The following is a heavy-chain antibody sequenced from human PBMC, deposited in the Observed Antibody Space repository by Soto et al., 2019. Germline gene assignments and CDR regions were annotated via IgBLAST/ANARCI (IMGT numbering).Heavy chain of an antibody. Sequence: ASVKVSCKVSGYTLTDLSMQWVRQAPGKGLEWMGGFDPEDGETIYAQKFQGRVTMTEDTATDTAYMELSSLRSEDTAVYYCARDYSSSSGPSDNWFDPWGQGTLVTVSS. CDR2: FDPEDGET. J-gene: IGHJ5*02. CDR3: ARDYSSSSGPSDNWFDP. D-gene: IGHD6-6*01. V-gene: IGHV1-24*01. CDR1: GYTLTDLS.